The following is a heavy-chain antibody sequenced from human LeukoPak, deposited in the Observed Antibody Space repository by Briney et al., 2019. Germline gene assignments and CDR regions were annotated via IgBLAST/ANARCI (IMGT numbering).Heavy chain of an antibody. Sequence: HRASVKASCKVSGYSITELSTHWVRQAPGKGLEWMGGFDPGSGEITYEQKFQDRVTMTEDTSTDTAYMELSSLRSEDTALYYCATGTHYDLLPFWGQGTLVTVSS. CDR1: GYSITELS. V-gene: IGHV1-24*01. D-gene: IGHD3-9*01. CDR2: FDPGSGEI. CDR3: ATGTHYDLLPF. J-gene: IGHJ4*02.